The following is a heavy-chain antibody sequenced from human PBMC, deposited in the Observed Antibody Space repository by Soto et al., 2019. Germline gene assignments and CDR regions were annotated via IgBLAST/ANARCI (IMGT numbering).Heavy chain of an antibody. CDR1: GGSISSSIYY. Sequence: SETLSLTCTVSGGSISSSIYYWGWIRQPPGKELKWIGSIYYSGSTYYNPSLKSRVTISVDTSKNQFFLKLSSVTAADTAVYYCAKQLNHYYYGMDVWGQGTTVTVSS. CDR3: AKQLNHYYYGMDV. CDR2: IYYSGST. V-gene: IGHV4-39*01. J-gene: IGHJ6*02. D-gene: IGHD1-1*01.